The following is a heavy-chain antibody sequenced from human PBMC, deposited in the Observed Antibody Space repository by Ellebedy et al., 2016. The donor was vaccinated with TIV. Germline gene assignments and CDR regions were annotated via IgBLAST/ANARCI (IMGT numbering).Heavy chain of an antibody. Sequence: MPSETLSLTCAVPGGSLRSYYWNWIRQPPGKGLEWIGEINYSGRTNYNPSLKSRVSISTDTSKDQFSLRLTSLTAADTAVYFWARGHGSGSFSGWFDPWGQGTLVTVSS. V-gene: IGHV4-34*01. D-gene: IGHD3-10*01. J-gene: IGHJ5*02. CDR2: INYSGRT. CDR1: GGSLRSYY. CDR3: ARGHGSGSFSGWFDP.